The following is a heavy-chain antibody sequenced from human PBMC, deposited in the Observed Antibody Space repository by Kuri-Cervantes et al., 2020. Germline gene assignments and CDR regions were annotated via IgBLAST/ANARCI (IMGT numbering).Heavy chain of an antibody. Sequence: GESLKISCAASGFTFSNYAVHWVRQTPGKGLEWVAVISYDGGDKYYADSVKGRFTISRDNSKNTLYLQMNSLRAEDTAVYYCARAVMELEPLDYWGQGTLVTVSS. CDR1: GFTFSNYA. V-gene: IGHV3-30*01. J-gene: IGHJ4*02. CDR2: ISYDGGDK. D-gene: IGHD1-14*01. CDR3: ARAVMELEPLDY.